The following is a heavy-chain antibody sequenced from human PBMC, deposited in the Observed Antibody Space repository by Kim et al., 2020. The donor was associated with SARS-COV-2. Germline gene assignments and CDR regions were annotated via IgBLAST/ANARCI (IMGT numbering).Heavy chain of an antibody. Sequence: GGSLRLSCAASGFTFRTYAMHWVRQASGKGLEWVSGIASGGSTFYADSVKGRFTVSRDNSKNTLYLQINSLRAEDTAVYYCVKSTTGSVVNAEYFQHWGQGALVTVSS. D-gene: IGHD1-26*01. CDR2: IASGGST. J-gene: IGHJ1*01. V-gene: IGHV3-23*01. CDR1: GFTFRTYA. CDR3: VKSTTGSVVNAEYFQH.